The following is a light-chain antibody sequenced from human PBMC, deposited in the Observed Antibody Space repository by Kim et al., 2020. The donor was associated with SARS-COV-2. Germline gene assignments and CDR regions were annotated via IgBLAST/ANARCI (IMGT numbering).Light chain of an antibody. CDR3: QAWDSSTVV. V-gene: IGLV3-1*01. J-gene: IGLJ2*01. CDR1: KLGDKY. Sequence: SYELTQPPSVSVSPGHTASITCSGDKLGDKYACWYQQKPGQSPVLVIYQDGKRPSGIPERFSGSNSGNTATLTISGTQAMDEADYYCQAWDSSTVVFGGG. CDR2: QDG.